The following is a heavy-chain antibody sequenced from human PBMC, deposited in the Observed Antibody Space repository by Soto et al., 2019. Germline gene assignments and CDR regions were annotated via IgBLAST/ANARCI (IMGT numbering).Heavy chain of an antibody. Sequence: SETLSLTCAVYGGAFSGYYWSWIPQPPGKGVEWIGEINHSGSTNYNPSLKSRVTISVDTSKNQFSLKLSSVTAADTAVYYCARRYCTNGVCSSYYGMDVWGQGTTVTVSS. CDR1: GGAFSGYY. D-gene: IGHD2-8*01. V-gene: IGHV4-34*01. J-gene: IGHJ6*02. CDR2: INHSGST. CDR3: ARRYCTNGVCSSYYGMDV.